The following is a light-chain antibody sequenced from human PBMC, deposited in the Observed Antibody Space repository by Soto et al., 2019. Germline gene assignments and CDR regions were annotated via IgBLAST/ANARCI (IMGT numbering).Light chain of an antibody. CDR2: AAS. CDR3: QQLKSYPIT. Sequence: IQLTQSPSSLSASVGDRFTITFRASQGISSYLAWYQQKPGKAPKLLIYAASTLQSGVPSRFSGSASGTEFTLTISSLQPEDFATYYCQQLKSYPITFGQGTRLEIK. J-gene: IGKJ5*01. V-gene: IGKV1-9*01. CDR1: QGISSY.